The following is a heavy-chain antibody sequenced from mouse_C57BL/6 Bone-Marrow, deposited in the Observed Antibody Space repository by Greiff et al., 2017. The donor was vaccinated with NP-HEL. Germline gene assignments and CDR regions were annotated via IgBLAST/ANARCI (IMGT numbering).Heavy chain of an antibody. CDR2: IYPGDGDT. CDR3: ARRPSFAY. J-gene: IGHJ3*01. Sequence: QVQLQQSGPELVKPGASVKISCKASGYAFSSSWMNWVKQRPGKGLEWIGRIYPGDGDTNYNGKFKGKATLTADKPSSTAYMQLSSLTSEDSAVYFCARRPSFAYWGQGTLVTVSA. V-gene: IGHV1-82*01. CDR1: GYAFSSSW.